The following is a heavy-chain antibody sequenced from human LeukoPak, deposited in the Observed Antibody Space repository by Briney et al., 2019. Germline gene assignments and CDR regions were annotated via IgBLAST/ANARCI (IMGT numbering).Heavy chain of an antibody. J-gene: IGHJ5*02. Sequence: GGSLRLSCAASGFTFSSYWMSWVRQAPGKGLEWVATINQDGGGKYYVDSVKGRFTISRDNAKNSLHLQMSSLRSEDTAVYYCARDSQGSGSYYNGIHQFDPWGQGTLVTVSS. CDR3: ARDSQGSGSYYNGIHQFDP. CDR1: GFTFSSYW. D-gene: IGHD3-10*01. CDR2: INQDGGGK. V-gene: IGHV3-7*05.